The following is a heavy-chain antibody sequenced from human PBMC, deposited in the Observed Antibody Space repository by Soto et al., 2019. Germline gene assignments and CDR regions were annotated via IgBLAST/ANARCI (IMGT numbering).Heavy chain of an antibody. D-gene: IGHD3-10*01. J-gene: IGHJ4*01. CDR3: GKNFRDGHRIITMVRRLKEY. V-gene: IGHV3-23*01. Sequence: PGGSLRLSCAASGFTFSSYAMRWVRQAPGKGLEWVSAISGSGGSKYYADSVKGRFTISRDNSKNTLYLQMNSLRAEDTAVYYCGKNFRDGHRIITMVRRLKEYWGQRAQVTVPS. CDR2: ISGSGGSK. CDR1: GFTFSSYA.